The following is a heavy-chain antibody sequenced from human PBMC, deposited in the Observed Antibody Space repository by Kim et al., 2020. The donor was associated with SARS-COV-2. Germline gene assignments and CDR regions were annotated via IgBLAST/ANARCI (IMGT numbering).Heavy chain of an antibody. D-gene: IGHD6-19*01. J-gene: IGHJ3*02. CDR1: GYTFTSYG. CDR3: ARDRREASSGDAFDI. V-gene: IGHV1-18*01. CDR2: ISAYNGNT. Sequence: ASVKVSCKASGYTFTSYGISWVRQAPGQGLEWMGWISAYNGNTNYAQKLQGRVTMTTDTSTSTAYMELRSLRSDDTAVYYCARDRREASSGDAFDIWGQGTMVTVSS.